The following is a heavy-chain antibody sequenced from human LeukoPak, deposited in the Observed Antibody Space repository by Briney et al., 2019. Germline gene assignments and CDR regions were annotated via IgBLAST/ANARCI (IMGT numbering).Heavy chain of an antibody. J-gene: IGHJ5*02. CDR3: ARAGVRRQQLANGLGFDP. Sequence: GASVKVSCKASGYTFTSYGISWVRQAPGQGLEWMGWISAYNGNTNYAQKLQGRVTMTTDTSTSTAYMELRSLRSDDTAVYYCARAGVRRQQLANGLGFDPWGQGTLVTVSS. D-gene: IGHD6-13*01. CDR2: ISAYNGNT. V-gene: IGHV1-18*01. CDR1: GYTFTSYG.